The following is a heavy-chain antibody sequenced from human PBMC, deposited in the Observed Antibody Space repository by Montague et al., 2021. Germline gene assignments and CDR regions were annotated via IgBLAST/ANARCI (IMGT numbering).Heavy chain of an antibody. Sequence: SETLSLTCTVSGGSISSHYWSWVRQPPGKGQEWIGSVDFTERREFKASLKSRAHISVDKPKNTFSLKLTSVTAADTAVYFCARTNLGVERLDVWGHGVMVTVSS. CDR1: GGSISSHY. J-gene: IGHJ4*01. CDR2: VDFTERR. D-gene: IGHD3-16*01. CDR3: ARTNLGVERLDV. V-gene: IGHV4-59*08.